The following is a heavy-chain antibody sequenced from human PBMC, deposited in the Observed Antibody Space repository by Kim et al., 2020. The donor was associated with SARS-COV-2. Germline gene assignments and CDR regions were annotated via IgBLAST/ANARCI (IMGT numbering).Heavy chain of an antibody. CDR3: AKSFRGPGGTCTAATCYNHFYYLDV. CDR2: ISGSGAST. V-gene: IGHV3-23*01. D-gene: IGHD2-8*02. CDR1: GFTFTNYA. Sequence: GGSLRLSCAASGFTFTNYAMTWVRQAPGKGLEWVSGISGSGASTYYVDSVKGRFTISRDNSKNTVHLQMNSLRAEDTAVYFCAKSFRGPGGTCTAATCYNHFYYLDVWGKGTTVTVSS. J-gene: IGHJ6*03.